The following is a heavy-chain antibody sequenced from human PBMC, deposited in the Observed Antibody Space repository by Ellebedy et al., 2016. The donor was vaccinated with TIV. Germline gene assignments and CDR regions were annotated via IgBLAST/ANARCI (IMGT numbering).Heavy chain of an antibody. J-gene: IGHJ4*02. V-gene: IGHV3-23*01. CDR2: FTGNDGPT. CDR3: ARDGAYGSGTQPWNY. D-gene: IGHD3-10*01. CDR1: GFSFSSYG. Sequence: GGSLRLXCGTSGFSFSSYGMSWVRQAPGKGLEWVSGFTGNDGPTYYADSVKGRFTISRDNSKNTLYLQMNGLRAEDTALYYCARDGAYGSGTQPWNYWGQGTLVTVSS.